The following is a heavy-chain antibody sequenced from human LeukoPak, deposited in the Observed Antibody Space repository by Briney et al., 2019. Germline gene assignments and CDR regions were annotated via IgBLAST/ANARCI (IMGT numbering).Heavy chain of an antibody. V-gene: IGHV3-74*03. J-gene: IGHJ4*02. CDR2: INSDGSST. CDR3: AALDHGHDY. Sequence: GGSLRLSCVASGFIFSSYWMHWVRQAPGKGLVWVSRINSDGSSTKCADSVKGRFTISRDNAKNTLYLQMNSLRAEDTAVYYCAALDHGHDYWGQGTLVTVSS. CDR1: GFIFSSYW.